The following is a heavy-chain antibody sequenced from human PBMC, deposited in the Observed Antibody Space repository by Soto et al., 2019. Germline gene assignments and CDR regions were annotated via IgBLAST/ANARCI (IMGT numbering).Heavy chain of an antibody. CDR2: VSGSGGRT. CDR3: AKDRAASSSSRGY. Sequence: VWSLRLSCAASGFTFSSYAMSSVRQAPGKGLEWVSAVSGSGGRTYYADSVKGRFTISRDNSKNTLYLQINSLRAEDTAVYYCAKDRAASSSSRGYWGQGTLVTV. D-gene: IGHD6-6*01. CDR1: GFTFSSYA. J-gene: IGHJ4*02. V-gene: IGHV3-23*01.